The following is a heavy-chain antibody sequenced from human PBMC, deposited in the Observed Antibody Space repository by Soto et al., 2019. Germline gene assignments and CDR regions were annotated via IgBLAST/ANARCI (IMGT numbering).Heavy chain of an antibody. CDR3: AKELANWGSMDI. J-gene: IGHJ3*02. CDR1: GFTFSSYA. CDR2: ISGSGGST. V-gene: IGHV3-23*01. D-gene: IGHD7-27*01. Sequence: GGSLRLSCAASGFTFSSYAMSWVRQAPGKGLEWVSAISGSGGSTYYSDSVKGRFTISRDTSKNTLYLQMNSLRAEDTAVYYCAKELANWGSMDIRGQGTMVTVSS.